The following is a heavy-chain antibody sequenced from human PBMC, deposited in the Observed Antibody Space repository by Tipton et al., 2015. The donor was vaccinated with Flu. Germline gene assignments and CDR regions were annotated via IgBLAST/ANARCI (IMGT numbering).Heavy chain of an antibody. J-gene: IGHJ5*01. V-gene: IGHV4-38-2*01. CDR1: GDSIDSRYF. CDR3: ARRDYSNYVSEPRNWFDS. CDR2: VHESGSG. D-gene: IGHD3-16*01. Sequence: TLSLTCSVSGDSIDSRYFWGWIRQPPGKGLEWIGNVHESGSGYYNPSLRSRVTIAVDRPKNEFSLRLTSVTAADTAVYHCARRDYSNYVSEPRNWFDSWGQGTLVTVSS.